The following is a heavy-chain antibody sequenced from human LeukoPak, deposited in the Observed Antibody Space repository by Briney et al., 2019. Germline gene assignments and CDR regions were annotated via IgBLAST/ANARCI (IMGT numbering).Heavy chain of an antibody. D-gene: IGHD3-10*01. CDR2: MNSDGSRT. CDR3: AKDQRGLWLGELLSPDY. Sequence: ESGGSLRLSCAGSGFTFSTDWMHWVRQAPGTGLVWVSRMNSDGSRTSYADSVKGRFTISRDNSKNTLYLQMNSLRAEDTAVYYCAKDQRGLWLGELLSPDYWGQGTLVTVSS. V-gene: IGHV3-74*03. CDR1: GFTFSTDW. J-gene: IGHJ4*02.